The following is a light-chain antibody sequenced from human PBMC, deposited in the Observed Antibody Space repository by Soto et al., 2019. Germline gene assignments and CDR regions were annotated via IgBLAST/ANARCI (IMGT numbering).Light chain of an antibody. CDR1: QSVSSRY. V-gene: IGKV3-20*01. J-gene: IGKJ5*01. CDR2: GAS. Sequence: EIVLTQSPGTLSLSPGERATLSCRASQSVSSRYLAWYQQKPGQAPRLLIYGASSRATGIPDRFSGSGSGTDFTLTISRLEPEDFAMYYCQQYYTSPRITFAQGTRLEIK. CDR3: QQYYTSPRIT.